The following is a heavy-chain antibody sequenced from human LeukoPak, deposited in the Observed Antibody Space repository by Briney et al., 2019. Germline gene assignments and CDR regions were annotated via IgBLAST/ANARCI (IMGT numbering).Heavy chain of an antibody. Sequence: ASVTVSCKASGYSFTNYAMNWVRQAPGKGLEFMGWIHPSTGHPAYAQGFSGRFVFSLDTSVTTTYLQISDLKAEDTAVYFCARALDSLGGLSLPDYWGQGTLVTVSS. CDR1: GYSFTNYA. V-gene: IGHV7-4-1*02. D-gene: IGHD3-16*02. CDR3: ARALDSLGGLSLPDY. CDR2: IHPSTGHP. J-gene: IGHJ4*02.